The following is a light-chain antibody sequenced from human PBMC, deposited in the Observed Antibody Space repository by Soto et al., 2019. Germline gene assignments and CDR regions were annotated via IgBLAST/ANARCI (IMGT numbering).Light chain of an antibody. CDR3: QQSYSTLT. V-gene: IGKV1-39*01. CDR1: QSISSS. Sequence: GDRVTITCRASQSISSSLNWYQQKPGKAPKLLIYAASSLQSGVPSRFSGSGSGTDFTLTISSLQPEDFATYYCQQSYSTLTFGGGTKVEIK. CDR2: AAS. J-gene: IGKJ4*01.